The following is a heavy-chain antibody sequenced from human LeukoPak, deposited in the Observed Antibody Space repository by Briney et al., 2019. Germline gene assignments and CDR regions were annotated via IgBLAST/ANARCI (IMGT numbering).Heavy chain of an antibody. CDR1: GFTFSSYA. Sequence: PGGSLRLSCAASGFTFSSYAMSWVRQAPGKGLEWVSAISGSGGSTYYADSVKGRFTISRDNSKNTLYLQMNSLRAEDTAVYYCAGDIVVTGAQGSHWGQGTLVTVSS. CDR3: AGDIVVTGAQGSH. V-gene: IGHV3-23*01. CDR2: ISGSGGST. J-gene: IGHJ4*02. D-gene: IGHD2-15*01.